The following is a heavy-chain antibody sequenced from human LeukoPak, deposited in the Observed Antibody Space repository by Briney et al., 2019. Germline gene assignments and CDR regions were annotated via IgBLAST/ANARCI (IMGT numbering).Heavy chain of an antibody. V-gene: IGHV4-34*01. CDR3: ASHLLGAAARFDY. Sequence: PSETLSLTCAVYGGSFSGYYWSWIRQPPGKGLEWIGEINHSGSTNYNPSLKSRVTISVDTSKNQFSLKLSSVTAADTAVYYCASHLLGAAARFDYWGQGTLVAVSS. D-gene: IGHD6-13*01. J-gene: IGHJ4*02. CDR2: INHSGST. CDR1: GGSFSGYY.